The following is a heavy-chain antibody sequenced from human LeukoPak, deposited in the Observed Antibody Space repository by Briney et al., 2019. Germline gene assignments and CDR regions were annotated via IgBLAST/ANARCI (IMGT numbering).Heavy chain of an antibody. CDR1: GFTFSSYA. D-gene: IGHD3-22*01. Sequence: GGSLRLSCAASGFTFSSYAMSWVRQAPGKGLEWVSYISSSSSTIYYADSVKGRFTISRDNAKNSLYLQMNSLRAEGTAVYYCARGFVGSSGYSPFQHWGQGTLVTVSS. CDR2: ISSSSSTI. V-gene: IGHV3-48*04. J-gene: IGHJ1*01. CDR3: ARGFVGSSGYSPFQH.